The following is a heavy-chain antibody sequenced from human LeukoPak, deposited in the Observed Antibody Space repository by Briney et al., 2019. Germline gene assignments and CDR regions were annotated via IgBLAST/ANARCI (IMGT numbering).Heavy chain of an antibody. CDR2: ISGSGGST. V-gene: IGHV3-23*01. Sequence: GGSLRLSCAASGFTFSSYAMSWVRQAPGKGLEWVSAISGSGGSTYYADSVKGRFTISRDNSKNTLYLQMNSLRAEDTAVYYCAKMGCSSTSCPSDAFDIWGQGTMVTVSS. J-gene: IGHJ3*02. D-gene: IGHD2-2*01. CDR1: GFTFSSYA. CDR3: AKMGCSSTSCPSDAFDI.